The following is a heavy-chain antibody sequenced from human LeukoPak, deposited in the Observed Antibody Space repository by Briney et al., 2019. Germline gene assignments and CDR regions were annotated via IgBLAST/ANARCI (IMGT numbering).Heavy chain of an antibody. J-gene: IGHJ6*02. V-gene: IGHV1-69*13. CDR3: ARDHCSSTSCPLGYYYYGMDV. D-gene: IGHD2-2*01. CDR1: GGTFSSYA. CDR2: IIPIFGTA. Sequence: GASGKVSCKASGGTFSSYAISWVRQAPGQGLEWMGGIIPIFGTANYAQKFQGRVTITADESTSTAYMELSSLRSEDTAVYYCARDHCSSTSCPLGYYYYGMDVWGQGTTVTVSS.